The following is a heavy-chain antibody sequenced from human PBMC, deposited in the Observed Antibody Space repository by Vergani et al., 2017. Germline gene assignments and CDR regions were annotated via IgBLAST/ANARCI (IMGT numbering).Heavy chain of an antibody. Sequence: QVQLVESGGGVVQRGGSLRLSCATSGFTLSNYDMQWIRQGPGKGLEFVAFIQVDGSNQYYAHSVKGRFTLSRDFSKNTLYLQMNSLRTDDTATYYCAKHFRGWGIDYWGQGTQVIVSS. CDR1: GFTLSNYD. D-gene: IGHD3-16*01. J-gene: IGHJ4*02. CDR2: IQVDGSNQ. CDR3: AKHFRGWGIDY. V-gene: IGHV3-30*02.